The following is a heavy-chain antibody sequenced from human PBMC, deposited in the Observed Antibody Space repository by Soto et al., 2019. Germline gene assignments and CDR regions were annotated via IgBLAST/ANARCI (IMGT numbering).Heavy chain of an antibody. Sequence: GGSLRLSCAASGFTFSSYGMHWVRQAPGKGLEWVAVISYDGSNKYYADSVKGRFTISRDNSKNTLYLQMNSLRAEDTAVYYCAKFINYYDSSGYYYRYYYGMDVWGQGTTVTVSS. CDR1: GFTFSSYG. J-gene: IGHJ6*02. CDR2: ISYDGSNK. D-gene: IGHD3-22*01. V-gene: IGHV3-30*18. CDR3: AKFINYYDSSGYYYRYYYGMDV.